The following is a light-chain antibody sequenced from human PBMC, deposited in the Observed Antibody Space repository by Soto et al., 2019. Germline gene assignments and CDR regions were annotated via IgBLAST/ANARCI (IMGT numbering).Light chain of an antibody. CDR2: SAS. CDR3: QQSYSTPWT. V-gene: IGKV1-39*01. CDR1: QSISSY. J-gene: IGKJ1*01. Sequence: DIQMTQSPSSLSASVGDRVTITCRASQSISSYLNWYQLKPGKAPKLLIYSASSLQSDVPSRFSGSGLGTDFTLTISSLQPEDFATYYCQQSYSTPWTFGQGTKVDIK.